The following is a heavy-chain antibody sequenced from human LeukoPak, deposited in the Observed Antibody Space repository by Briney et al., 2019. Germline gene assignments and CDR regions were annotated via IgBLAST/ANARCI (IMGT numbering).Heavy chain of an antibody. CDR3: ASDPHHASRMDV. D-gene: IGHD1-14*01. CDR2: IKQDGSEQ. Sequence: GGSLRLSCAASGFTFSNYIMSWVRQAPGKGLEWAANIKQDGSEQYYVGSVKGRFTISRDNAKNSLYLQMNSLRAEDTAVYYCASDPHHASRMDVWGQGTTVTVSS. CDR1: GFTFSNYI. J-gene: IGHJ6*02. V-gene: IGHV3-7*01.